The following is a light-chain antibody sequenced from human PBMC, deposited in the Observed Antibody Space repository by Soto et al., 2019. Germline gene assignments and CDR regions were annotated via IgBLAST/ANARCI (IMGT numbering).Light chain of an antibody. V-gene: IGLV2-14*01. J-gene: IGLJ1*01. CDR2: DVS. CDR3: SLYV. CDR1: SSDVGGYNY. Sequence: QSALTQPASVSGSPGQSITISCTGTSSDVGGYNYVSWYQQHPGKAPKLMIYDVSNRPSGVSNRFSGSKSGNTASLTISGLQAEDEYDSSSSLYVFGTGTKLTVL.